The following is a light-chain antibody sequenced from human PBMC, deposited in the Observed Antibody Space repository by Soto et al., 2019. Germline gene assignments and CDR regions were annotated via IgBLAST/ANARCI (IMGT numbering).Light chain of an antibody. CDR3: QQYGSSGT. CDR1: QSVSSS. J-gene: IGKJ1*01. CDR2: DTS. V-gene: IGKV3-15*01. Sequence: EIVVTQSPATLSVSPGERVTLSCRASQSVSSSLAWYQQRPGQAPRLLIYDTSTRAAGIAARFSGSGSGTEFTLTISSLQSEDFAVYYCQQYGSSGTFGQGTKVEIK.